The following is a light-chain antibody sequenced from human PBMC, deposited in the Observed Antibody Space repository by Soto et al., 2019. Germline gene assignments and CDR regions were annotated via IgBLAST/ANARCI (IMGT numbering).Light chain of an antibody. Sequence: EIVLTQSPGSLSLSPGERATLSCRASQSLSSDYFAWYQKKPGQAPRLLIYFISSRDTGIPDRFSGSGSGTDFTLTISRLEPEDSAVYYCQQYDTLPVTFGGGTKVEI. CDR2: FIS. J-gene: IGKJ4*01. V-gene: IGKV3-20*01. CDR1: QSLSSDY. CDR3: QQYDTLPVT.